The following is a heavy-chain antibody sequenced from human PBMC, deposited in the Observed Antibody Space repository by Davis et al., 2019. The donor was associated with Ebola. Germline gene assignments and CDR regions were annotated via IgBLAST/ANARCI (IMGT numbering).Heavy chain of an antibody. CDR3: ARDGSGWTYFDY. Sequence: SETLSLTCAVYGGSFSGYYWSWIRQPPGKGLEWIGEINHSGSTNYNPSLKSRVTISVDTSKNQFSLKLSSVTAADTAVYYCARDGSGWTYFDYWGQGTLVTVSS. V-gene: IGHV4-34*01. CDR1: GGSFSGYY. D-gene: IGHD6-19*01. CDR2: INHSGST. J-gene: IGHJ4*02.